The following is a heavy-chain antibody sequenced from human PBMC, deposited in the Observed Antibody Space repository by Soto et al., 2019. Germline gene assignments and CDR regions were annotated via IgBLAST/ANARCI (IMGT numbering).Heavy chain of an antibody. V-gene: IGHV3-30*03. D-gene: IGHD6-19*01. CDR2: MSHDGSHK. J-gene: IGHJ6*02. CDR1: GFTFSTYG. Sequence: QVQLVESGGGVVQAGGSLGLSCTASGFTFSTYGMHWVRQAPGKGPEWVAVMSHDGSHKAFLDSVKGRFIISRDNSKNTLYLQINSLRPDDTAVYYCARLPRSGWDHYYYGMDVLGQGTTVIVSS. CDR3: ARLPRSGWDHYYYGMDV.